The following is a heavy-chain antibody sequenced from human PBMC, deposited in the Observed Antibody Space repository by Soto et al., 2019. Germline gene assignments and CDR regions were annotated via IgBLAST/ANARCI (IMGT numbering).Heavy chain of an antibody. V-gene: IGHV3-15*01. Sequence: GGSLRLSCAASGFSFSYAWMSWVRQAPGKGLEWVGRIRSQTDGGTTDYAAPVKGRFAISRDGSRKTLYLQMNSLKNEDSAVYYCATDLLEMRSGLPFGVYWGQGSLVTVSS. J-gene: IGHJ4*02. D-gene: IGHD3-16*01. CDR1: GFSFSYAW. CDR2: IRSQTDGGTT. CDR3: ATDLLEMRSGLPFGVY.